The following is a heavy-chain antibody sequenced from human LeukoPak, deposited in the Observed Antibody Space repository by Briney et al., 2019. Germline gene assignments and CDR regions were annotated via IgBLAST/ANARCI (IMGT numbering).Heavy chain of an antibody. Sequence: PGGSLRLSCAASGFTFRNYWMGWVRQAPGKGLEWVANTKPDGNAEYYADSVRGRFTTSRDNANNFLYLQMNRLRAEDTAVYYCARGGGLNTNFDYWGQGTLVTVSS. D-gene: IGHD2-15*01. J-gene: IGHJ4*02. CDR2: TKPDGNAE. CDR3: ARGGGLNTNFDY. V-gene: IGHV3-7*01. CDR1: GFTFRNYW.